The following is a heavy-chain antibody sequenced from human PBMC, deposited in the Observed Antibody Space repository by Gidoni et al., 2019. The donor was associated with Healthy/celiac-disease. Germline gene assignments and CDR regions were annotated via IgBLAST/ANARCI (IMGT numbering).Heavy chain of an antibody. CDR2: IYWDDDK. CDR1: GFSLRPSGVG. J-gene: IGHJ5*02. V-gene: IGHV2-5*02. Sequence: QITLTESGPTLVQPTQTLTLTCTFSGFSLRPSGVGVGWIRQPPGKALEWLALIYWDDDKRYSPSLKSRLTITKDTSKNQVVLTMTNMDPVDTATYYCAHSSSGWYWDWFDPWGQGTLVTVSS. CDR3: AHSSSGWYWDWFDP. D-gene: IGHD6-19*01.